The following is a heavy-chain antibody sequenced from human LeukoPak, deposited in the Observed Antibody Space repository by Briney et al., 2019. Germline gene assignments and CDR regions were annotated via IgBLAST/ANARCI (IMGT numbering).Heavy chain of an antibody. CDR2: ISGSRNNT. D-gene: IGHD3-22*01. CDR3: ARRGYYDSSGYDY. J-gene: IGHJ4*02. V-gene: IGHV3-21*01. Sequence: NPGGSLRLSCAASGFTFSSYAMAWVRQAPGKGLEWVSAISGSRNNTYYADSVKGRFTISRDNAKNSLYLQMHSLRAEDTAVYYCARRGYYDSSGYDYWGQGTLVTVSS. CDR1: GFTFSSYA.